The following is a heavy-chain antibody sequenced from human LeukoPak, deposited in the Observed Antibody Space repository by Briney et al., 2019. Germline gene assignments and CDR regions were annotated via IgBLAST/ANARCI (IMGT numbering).Heavy chain of an antibody. D-gene: IGHD3-10*01. V-gene: IGHV1-2*02. CDR3: ARGQRPYYYGSGSSLSNWFDP. CDR2: INPNSGGT. Sequence: ASVKVSCKASGYTFTGYYMHWVRQAPGQGLEWMGWINPNSGGTDYAQKFQGRVTMTRDTSISTAYMELSRLRSDDTAVYYCARGQRPYYYGSGSSLSNWFDPWGQGTLVTVSS. J-gene: IGHJ5*02. CDR1: GYTFTGYY.